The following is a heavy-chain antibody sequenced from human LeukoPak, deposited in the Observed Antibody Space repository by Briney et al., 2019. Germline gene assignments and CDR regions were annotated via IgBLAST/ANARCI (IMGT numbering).Heavy chain of an antibody. CDR1: GGSFSGYY. CDR2: INHSGGT. Sequence: SETLSLTCAVYGGSFSGYYWSWIRQPPGKGLEWIGEINHSGGTNYNPSLKSRVTISVDTSKNQFSLKLSSVTAADTAVYYCAAGFGELGHDAFDIWGQGTMVTVSS. V-gene: IGHV4-34*01. D-gene: IGHD3-10*01. CDR3: AAGFGELGHDAFDI. J-gene: IGHJ3*02.